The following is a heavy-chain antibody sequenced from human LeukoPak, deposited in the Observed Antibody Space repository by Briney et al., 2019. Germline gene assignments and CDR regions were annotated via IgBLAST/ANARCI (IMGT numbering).Heavy chain of an antibody. Sequence: GGSLRLSCAASGFTFSSYAMSWVRQAPGKGLEWVSGISGSGGSTYYADSVKGRFTISRDNSKNTLYLQMNSLRAEDTAVYSCAKDSGLCQFDYWGQGTLVTVSS. CDR3: AKDSGLCQFDY. CDR1: GFTFSSYA. D-gene: IGHD3-10*01. CDR2: ISGSGGST. J-gene: IGHJ4*02. V-gene: IGHV3-23*01.